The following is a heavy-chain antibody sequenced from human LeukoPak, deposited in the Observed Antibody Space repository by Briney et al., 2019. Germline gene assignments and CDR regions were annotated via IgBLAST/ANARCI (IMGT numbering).Heavy chain of an antibody. CDR1: GFTFSSYW. Sequence: PGGSLRLSCAASGFTFSSYWMSWVRQAPGKGLEWVANIKQDGSEKYYVDSVKGRFTTSRDNAKNSLYLQMNSLRAEDTAVYYCARSSSGYYFRYWGQGTLVTVSS. J-gene: IGHJ4*02. V-gene: IGHV3-7*01. CDR3: ARSSSGYYFRY. D-gene: IGHD3-22*01. CDR2: IKQDGSEK.